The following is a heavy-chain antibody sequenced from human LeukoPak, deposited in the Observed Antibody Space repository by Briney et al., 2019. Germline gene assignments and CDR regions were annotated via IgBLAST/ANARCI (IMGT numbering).Heavy chain of an antibody. D-gene: IGHD4-23*01. CDR1: GYTFTSCY. CDR3: ARDSDYGGNGGNYYFDY. Sequence: ASVKVSCKASGYTFTSCYMHWVRQAPGQGLEWMGIINPSGGSTSYAQKFQGRVTMTRDTSTSTVYMELSSLRSEDTAVYYCARDSDYGGNGGNYYFDYWGQGTLVTVSS. CDR2: INPSGGST. J-gene: IGHJ4*02. V-gene: IGHV1-46*01.